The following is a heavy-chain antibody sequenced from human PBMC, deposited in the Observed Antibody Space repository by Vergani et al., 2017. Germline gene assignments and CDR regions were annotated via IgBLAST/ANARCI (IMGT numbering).Heavy chain of an antibody. CDR2: ISSSSSYI. CDR1: GFTFSSYS. CDR3: ARGGGFGGSLDY. Sequence: VQLVESGGGVVQPGRSLRLSCAASGFTFSSYSMNWVRQAPGKGLEWVSSISSSSSYIYYADSVKGRFTISRDNAKNSLYLQMNSLRAEDTAVYYCARGGGFGGSLDYWGQGTLVTVSS. V-gene: IGHV3-21*04. D-gene: IGHD1-26*01. J-gene: IGHJ4*02.